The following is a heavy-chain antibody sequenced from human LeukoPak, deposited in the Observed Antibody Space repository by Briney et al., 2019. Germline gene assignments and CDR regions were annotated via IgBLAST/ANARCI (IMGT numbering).Heavy chain of an antibody. CDR2: IYYSGST. CDR1: GGSISSGGYY. D-gene: IGHD2-2*01. Sequence: SQTLSLTCTVSGGSISSGGYYWSWIRQHPGKGLEWIGYIYYSGSTYYNPSLKSRVTISVDTSKNQFSLKLSSVTAADTAVYYCARNPVVPAAMVDYWGQGTLVTVSS. J-gene: IGHJ4*02. V-gene: IGHV4-31*03. CDR3: ARNPVVPAAMVDY.